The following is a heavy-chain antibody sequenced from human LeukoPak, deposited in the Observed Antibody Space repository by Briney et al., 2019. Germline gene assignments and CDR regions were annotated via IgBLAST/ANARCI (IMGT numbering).Heavy chain of an antibody. Sequence: GGSPRLSCAASGFTFSNYGMHWVRQAPGKGLEWVAFIRYDGSKKYYADSVKGRFTISRDNSKNTLYLQMNSLGAEDTAMYYCANGPHYNILTGFYKVRSHLDYWGQGTLVTVSS. CDR2: IRYDGSKK. D-gene: IGHD3-9*01. CDR1: GFTFSNYG. CDR3: ANGPHYNILTGFYKVRSHLDY. J-gene: IGHJ4*02. V-gene: IGHV3-30*02.